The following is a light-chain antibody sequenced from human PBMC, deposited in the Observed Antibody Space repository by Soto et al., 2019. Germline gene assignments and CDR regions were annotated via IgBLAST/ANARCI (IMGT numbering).Light chain of an antibody. CDR1: TSNIGTSY. CDR2: RNT. J-gene: IGLJ2*01. Sequence: QSVLIQPPSASGTPGQGVTISCSGSTSNIGTSYVYWYHQVPGTAPKLIIYRNTQRPSGIPDRFSASKSGTSASLAISGLRSEDEAHYFCAAWYDSLSIVVFGGGTKVTVL. CDR3: AAWYDSLSIVV. V-gene: IGLV1-47*01.